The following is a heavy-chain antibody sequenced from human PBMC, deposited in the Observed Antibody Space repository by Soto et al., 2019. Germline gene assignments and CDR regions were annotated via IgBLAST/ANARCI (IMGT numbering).Heavy chain of an antibody. V-gene: IGHV5-51*01. Sequence: PGESLKFSCKGSGYTFTNYWIGWVRQMPGKGLEWMGIIYPGDSDTKYNPSFQGQVTISADKSITTTYLRWTSLKASDTAIYYCAASIFYYGMDVWGQGTTVTVSS. CDR1: GYTFTNYW. CDR2: IYPGDSDT. J-gene: IGHJ6*02. CDR3: AASIFYYGMDV.